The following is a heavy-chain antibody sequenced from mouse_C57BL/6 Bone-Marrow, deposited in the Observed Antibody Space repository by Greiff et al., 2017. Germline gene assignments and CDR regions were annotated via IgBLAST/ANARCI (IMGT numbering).Heavy chain of an antibody. CDR2: IDPEDGET. CDR1: GFNIKDYY. J-gene: IGHJ1*03. CDR3: AQYYYGSSLYWYFDV. V-gene: IGHV14-2*01. D-gene: IGHD1-1*01. Sequence: EVQGVESGAELVKPGASVKLSCTASGFNIKDYYMHWVKQRTEQGLEWIGRIDPEDGETKYAPKFQGKATITADTSSNTAYLQLSSLTSEDTAVYYCAQYYYGSSLYWYFDVWGTGTTVTVSS.